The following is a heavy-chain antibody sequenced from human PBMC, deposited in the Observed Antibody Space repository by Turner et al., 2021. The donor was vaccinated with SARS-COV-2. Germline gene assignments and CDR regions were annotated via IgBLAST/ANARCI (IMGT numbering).Heavy chain of an antibody. Sequence: QVQLQESGPGLVKPSETLSLTCTVSGDSISSYYWSWIRQPPGKGLEWIGYIYYSGSTNYNPALKSRVTISVDTSKNQFSLKLSSVTAADTAVYYCASYYYDSSGYDYAFDYWGQGTLVTVSS. J-gene: IGHJ4*02. D-gene: IGHD3-22*01. CDR3: ASYYYDSSGYDYAFDY. CDR1: GDSISSYY. CDR2: IYYSGST. V-gene: IGHV4-59*01.